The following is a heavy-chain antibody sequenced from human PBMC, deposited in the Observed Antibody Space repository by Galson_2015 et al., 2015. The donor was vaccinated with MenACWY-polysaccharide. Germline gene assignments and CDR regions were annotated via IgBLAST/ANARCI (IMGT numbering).Heavy chain of an antibody. Sequence: SLRLSCAASGFTVSSYWMHWVRQAPGKGLVWVSRINSDGSSTSNADSVKGRFTIPRDNAKNTLYLQMNSLRVEDTAVYYCATGDSHAFDIWGQGTMVSVSS. D-gene: IGHD3-10*01. CDR1: GFTVSSYW. J-gene: IGHJ3*02. V-gene: IGHV3-74*01. CDR2: INSDGSST. CDR3: ATGDSHAFDI.